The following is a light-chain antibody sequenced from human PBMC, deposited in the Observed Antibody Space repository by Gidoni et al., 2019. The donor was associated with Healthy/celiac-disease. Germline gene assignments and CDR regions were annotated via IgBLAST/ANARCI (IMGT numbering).Light chain of an antibody. CDR1: QRLLHSDGKTY. Sequence: VLPQPPLSLSVTSGQPASIACKSSQRLLHSDGKTYLYWYLQKPGQAPQLLIYEVSSRSSGVPDRFSGSGSGTDFTLKISRVEAEDVGVYYCMQGIHFPPTFGQGTRLEIK. CDR2: EVS. CDR3: MQGIHFPPT. V-gene: IGKV2-29*02. J-gene: IGKJ5*01.